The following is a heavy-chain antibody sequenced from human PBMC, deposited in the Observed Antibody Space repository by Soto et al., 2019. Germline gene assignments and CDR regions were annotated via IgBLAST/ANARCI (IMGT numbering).Heavy chain of an antibody. Sequence: SETLSLTCTVPGGSVNIGTYYWSWIRQSPGKGLEWIGYIYYSGSPYYNPSLKSRLTISVDTSKNQFSLKLSSVTAADTAVYYCAREVPGDYFDNWGQGTLVTVSS. CDR1: GGSVNIGTYY. J-gene: IGHJ4*02. V-gene: IGHV4-30-4*01. D-gene: IGHD3-10*01. CDR2: IYYSGSP. CDR3: AREVPGDYFDN.